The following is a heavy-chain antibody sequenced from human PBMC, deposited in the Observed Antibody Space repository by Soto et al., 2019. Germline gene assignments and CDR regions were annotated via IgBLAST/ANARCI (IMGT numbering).Heavy chain of an antibody. Sequence: PGESLQISCKGSGYSFTSYSLGGVRQTPGKGLEWMAIIYPVDSDTRYSPSFQGQVTISADKSISTAYLQRSSLKASDTAMYCRARSPTYYYYGMDVWGQGTTVTVS. J-gene: IGHJ6*02. CDR1: GYSFTSYS. V-gene: IGHV5-51*01. CDR3: ARSPTYYYYGMDV. CDR2: IYPVDSDT.